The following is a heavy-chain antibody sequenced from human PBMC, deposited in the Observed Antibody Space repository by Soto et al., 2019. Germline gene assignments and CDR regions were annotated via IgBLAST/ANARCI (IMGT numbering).Heavy chain of an antibody. V-gene: IGHV3-23*01. Sequence: GGSLRLSCAASGITFSIYAMSWVRQAPGKGLEWVSAISGRGDSTYYADSVKGRFTISRDNSKNTLYLQMNSLRAEDTAVYYCAKDNRFAVVAAKVEYFQHWGQGTLVTVSS. D-gene: IGHD2-15*01. CDR1: GITFSIYA. J-gene: IGHJ1*01. CDR3: AKDNRFAVVAAKVEYFQH. CDR2: ISGRGDST.